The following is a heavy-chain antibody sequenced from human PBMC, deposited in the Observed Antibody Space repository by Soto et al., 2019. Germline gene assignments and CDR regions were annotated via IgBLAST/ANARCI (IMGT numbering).Heavy chain of an antibody. CDR2: ISSSSSYT. D-gene: IGHD2-2*02. V-gene: IGHV3-11*06. J-gene: IGHJ6*02. CDR3: ARERRYCSSTSCYTENYYYGMDV. Sequence: GGSLRLSCAASGFTFSDYYMSWIRQAPGKGLEWVSYISSSSSYTNYADSVKGRFTISRDNAKNSLYLQMNSLRAEDTAVYYCARERRYCSSTSCYTENYYYGMDVWGQGTTVTVS. CDR1: GFTFSDYY.